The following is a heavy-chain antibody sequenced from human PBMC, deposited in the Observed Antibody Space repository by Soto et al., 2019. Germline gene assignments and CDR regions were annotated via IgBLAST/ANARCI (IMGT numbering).Heavy chain of an antibody. D-gene: IGHD5-18*01. CDR1: GFTFSIYA. Sequence: SLRLSCAASGFTFSIYAMSWVRQAPGKGLGWVSAISDSGGSTYYADSVKGRFTISRDNSKNTVYLQMNSLRAEDTAVYYCAKHQSYSYGYNYYYGLDVWGQGTTVTVS. J-gene: IGHJ6*02. V-gene: IGHV3-23*01. CDR2: ISDSGGST. CDR3: AKHQSYSYGYNYYYGLDV.